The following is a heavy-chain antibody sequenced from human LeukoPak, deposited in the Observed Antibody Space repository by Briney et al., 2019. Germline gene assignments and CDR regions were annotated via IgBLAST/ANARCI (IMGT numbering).Heavy chain of an antibody. J-gene: IGHJ4*02. CDR3: ARGVYDYSNRNLVDH. Sequence: GASVKVSCKASGYTFTGYYMHWVRQAPGQGLEWMGSINPNSGGTNYAQKFQGRVTMTRDTSISTAYMELSRLRSDDTAVYYCARGVYDYSNRNLVDHWGQGTLVTVSS. CDR1: GYTFTGYY. V-gene: IGHV1-2*02. D-gene: IGHD4-11*01. CDR2: INPNSGGT.